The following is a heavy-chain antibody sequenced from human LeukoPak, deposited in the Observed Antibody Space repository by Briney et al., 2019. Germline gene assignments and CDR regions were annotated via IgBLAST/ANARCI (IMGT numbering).Heavy chain of an antibody. J-gene: IGHJ4*02. Sequence: GGSLRLSCVVSGFSFSMYAMHWVRQAPGKGLEWVAVISYDGSNKYYADSVKGRFTISRDNSKNTLYLQMNSLRAEDTAVYYCARDPLGDSTYYFDYWGQGTLVTVSS. CDR2: ISYDGSNK. V-gene: IGHV3-30*04. D-gene: IGHD2-21*01. CDR3: ARDPLGDSTYYFDY. CDR1: GFSFSMYA.